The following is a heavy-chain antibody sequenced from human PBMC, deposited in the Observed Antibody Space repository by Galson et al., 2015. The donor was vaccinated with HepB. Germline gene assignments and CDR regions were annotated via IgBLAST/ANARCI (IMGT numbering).Heavy chain of an antibody. J-gene: IGHJ6*02. Sequence: SLRLSCAASGFTFGDYAMSWFRQAPGKGLEWVGFIRSKAYGGATEYAASVKGRFTISRDDSKSIAYLQMNSLKTEDTAVYYCTRDLQPYDFWSGYTRMYGMDVWGQGTTVTVSS. CDR1: GFTFGDYA. CDR2: IRSKAYGGAT. D-gene: IGHD3-3*01. V-gene: IGHV3-49*03. CDR3: TRDLQPYDFWSGYTRMYGMDV.